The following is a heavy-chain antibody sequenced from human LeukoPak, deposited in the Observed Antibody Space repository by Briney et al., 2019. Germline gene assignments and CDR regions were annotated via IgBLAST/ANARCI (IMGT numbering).Heavy chain of an antibody. D-gene: IGHD4-23*01. J-gene: IGHJ4*02. V-gene: IGHV4-59*01. CDR1: GASISTSY. Sequence: SETLSLTCTVSGASISTSYWSWIRQPPGKGLEWLGSIHNRGTSNYKSSLKGRLTISGDTSKNQFSLKLNSVTAADTAVYYCALWRGYGGYFDYWGQGSLVTVSS. CDR2: IHNRGTS. CDR3: ALWRGYGGYFDY.